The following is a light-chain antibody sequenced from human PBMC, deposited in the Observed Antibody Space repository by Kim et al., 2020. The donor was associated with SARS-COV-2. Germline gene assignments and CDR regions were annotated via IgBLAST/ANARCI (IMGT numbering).Light chain of an antibody. Sequence: APGKAVRITCGGNNIGSKSVPWYQQKPGQAPVLVIYYDSDRPSGIPERLSGSNSGNTATLTISRVEAGDEADYYCQVWDSSSDHRVFGGGTQLTVL. J-gene: IGLJ3*02. V-gene: IGLV3-21*04. CDR3: QVWDSSSDHRV. CDR2: YDS. CDR1: NIGSKS.